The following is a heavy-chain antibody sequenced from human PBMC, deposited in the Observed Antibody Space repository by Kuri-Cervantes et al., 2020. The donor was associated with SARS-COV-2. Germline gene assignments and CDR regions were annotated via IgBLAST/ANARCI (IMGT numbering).Heavy chain of an antibody. V-gene: IGHV3-11*06. CDR2: ISSSSSYT. CDR1: GFTFSDYY. J-gene: IGHJ4*02. Sequence: GGSLRLSCAASGFTFSDYYMSWIRQAPGKGLEWVSYISSSSSYTNYADSVKGRFTISRDNAKNSLYLQMNSLRAEDTAVYYCARGRSVTATIASFFDYWGQGTLVTVSS. CDR3: ARGRSVTATIASFFDY. D-gene: IGHD2-21*02.